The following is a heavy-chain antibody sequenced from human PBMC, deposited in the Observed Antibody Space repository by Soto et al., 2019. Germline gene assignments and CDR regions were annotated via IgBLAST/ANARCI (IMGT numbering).Heavy chain of an antibody. Sequence: KPSETLSLTCTVSGASITYGVYSWSWIRQTPGKGLEWIGYINHLETTFYNPSFESRLTLSIDRAKNQFSLNLNSMSAADRAVYFCARGGGSDSFDYWGQGILVTVSS. CDR3: ARGGGSDSFDY. CDR1: GASITYGVYS. V-gene: IGHV4-30-2*01. J-gene: IGHJ4*02. D-gene: IGHD1-26*01. CDR2: INHLETT.